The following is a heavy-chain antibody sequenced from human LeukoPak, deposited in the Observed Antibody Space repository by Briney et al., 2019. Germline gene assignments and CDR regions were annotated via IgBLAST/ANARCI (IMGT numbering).Heavy chain of an antibody. CDR2: IWYDGNTK. Sequence: AGGSLRLSCAASGFSFSTYGMHWVRQAPGKGLEWVAVIWYDGNTKYYADSVKGRFTISRDKSKNTLYLQMNSLKPEDTAVYYCARGEAFHYDSSGDPDYWGQGTLVTVSS. D-gene: IGHD3-22*01. CDR3: ARGEAFHYDSSGDPDY. V-gene: IGHV3-33*01. CDR1: GFSFSTYG. J-gene: IGHJ4*02.